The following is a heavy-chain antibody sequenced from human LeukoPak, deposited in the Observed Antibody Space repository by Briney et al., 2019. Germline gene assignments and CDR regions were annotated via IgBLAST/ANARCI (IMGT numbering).Heavy chain of an antibody. Sequence: PGRSLRLSCAASGFTFDDYAMHWVRQAPGKGLEWVSGISWNSGSIGYADSVKGRFTISRDNAKNSLYLQMNSLRAEDTALYYCAKGKLGRVVDYFDYWGQGTLVTVSS. CDR2: ISWNSGSI. V-gene: IGHV3-9*01. D-gene: IGHD1-1*01. CDR3: AKGKLGRVVDYFDY. J-gene: IGHJ4*02. CDR1: GFTFDDYA.